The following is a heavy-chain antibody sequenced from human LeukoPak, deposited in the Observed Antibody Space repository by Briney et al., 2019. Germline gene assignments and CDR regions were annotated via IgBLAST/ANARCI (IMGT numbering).Heavy chain of an antibody. Sequence: ASVKFSCKASGYTFTNYGISWVRQAPGQGIEWMGWISAYNGNTNYAQKLQDRVTMTTDTSTSTAYMELRSLRSDDTAVYYCARNLGGYDYDYWGQGTLVTVSS. CDR2: ISAYNGNT. D-gene: IGHD5-12*01. CDR3: ARNLGGYDYDY. J-gene: IGHJ4*02. V-gene: IGHV1-18*01. CDR1: GYTFTNYG.